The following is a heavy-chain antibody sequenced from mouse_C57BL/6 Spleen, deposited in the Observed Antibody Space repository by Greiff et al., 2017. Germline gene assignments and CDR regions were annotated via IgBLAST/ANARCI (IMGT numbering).Heavy chain of an antibody. Sequence: EVKVEESGGGLVQPKGSLKLSCAASGFSFNTYAMNWVRQAPGKGLEWVARKRSKSNNYATYYADSVKDRFTISRDDTESMLYLQMNNLKTEDTAMYYCVGGFAYWGQGTLVTVSA. CDR1: GFSFNTYA. CDR3: VGGFAY. J-gene: IGHJ3*01. V-gene: IGHV10-1*01. CDR2: KRSKSNNYAT.